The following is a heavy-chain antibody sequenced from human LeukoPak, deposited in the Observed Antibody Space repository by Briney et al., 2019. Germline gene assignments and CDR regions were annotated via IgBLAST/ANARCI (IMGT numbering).Heavy chain of an antibody. J-gene: IGHJ3*02. V-gene: IGHV3-48*03. CDR2: INNIGDII. Sequence: PGGSLRLSCAASGFSFSSYEMNWVRQAPGKGLEWVSYINNIGDIIYYADSVKGRFTISRDNAKNSLYLQMNSLRAEDTAVYYCARDSIPRYYYGPTDAFDIWGQGTMVTVSS. CDR3: ARDSIPRYYYGPTDAFDI. CDR1: GFSFSSYE. D-gene: IGHD3-10*01.